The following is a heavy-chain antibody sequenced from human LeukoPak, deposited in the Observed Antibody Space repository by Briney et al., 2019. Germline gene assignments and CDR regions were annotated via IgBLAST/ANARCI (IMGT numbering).Heavy chain of an antibody. J-gene: IGHJ5*02. CDR2: IYYSGST. CDR1: GGSISSNSFY. CDR3: ARNRYYYGSGNYGVPNWFDP. V-gene: IGHV4-39*01. Sequence: SETLSLTCTVSGGSISSNSFYWGWLRQPPGTGLEWIGSIYYSGSTYYNPSLKSRVTISVDTSKNQFSLKLSSVTVADTAVYYCARNRYYYGSGNYGVPNWFDPWGQGTLVTVSS. D-gene: IGHD3-10*01.